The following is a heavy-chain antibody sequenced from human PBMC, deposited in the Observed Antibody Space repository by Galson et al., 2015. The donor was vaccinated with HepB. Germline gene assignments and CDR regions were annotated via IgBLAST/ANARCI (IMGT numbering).Heavy chain of an antibody. CDR3: TRRSAAATDY. Sequence: SLRLSCAASGFTFSSYAMHWVRQAPGKGLEYVSVISSNGGSTYYADSVKGRFTISRDNSKNTLYLQMSSLRAEDTAVYYCTRRSAAATDYWGQGTLVTVSS. J-gene: IGHJ4*02. CDR1: GFTFSSYA. D-gene: IGHD6-13*01. CDR2: ISSNGGST. V-gene: IGHV3-64D*06.